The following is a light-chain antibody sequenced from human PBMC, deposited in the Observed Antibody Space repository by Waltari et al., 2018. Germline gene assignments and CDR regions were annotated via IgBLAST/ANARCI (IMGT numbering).Light chain of an antibody. CDR2: AAS. CDR3: QQSHRSPWT. V-gene: IGKV1-39*01. J-gene: IGKJ1*01. Sequence: DIQMTQSPSSLSASVGDPVTITCRTSQNIHRSLNWYHQRPGNAPKLLIFAASTLQSGVSSRFSGSGSGTDFTLTISGLQPEDFATYFCQQSHRSPWTFGQGTQVDI. CDR1: QNIHRS.